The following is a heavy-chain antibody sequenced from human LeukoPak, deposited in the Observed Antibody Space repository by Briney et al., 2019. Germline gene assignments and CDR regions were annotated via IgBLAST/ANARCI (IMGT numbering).Heavy chain of an antibody. D-gene: IGHD4-17*01. Sequence: SGPTLVNPTQTLTLTCTFSGFSLSTSGMCVSWIRQPPGKALEWLARIDWDDDKYYSTSLKTRLTISKDTSKNQVVLTMTNMDPVDTATYYCARIPPGDYGDNEHWYFDLWGRGTLVTVSS. V-gene: IGHV2-70*11. J-gene: IGHJ2*01. CDR2: IDWDDDK. CDR3: ARIPPGDYGDNEHWYFDL. CDR1: GFSLSTSGMC.